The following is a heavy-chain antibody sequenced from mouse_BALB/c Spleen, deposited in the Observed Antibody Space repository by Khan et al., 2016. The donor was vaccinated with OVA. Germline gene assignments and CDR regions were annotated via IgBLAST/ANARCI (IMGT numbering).Heavy chain of an antibody. J-gene: IGHJ4*01. D-gene: IGHD2-14*01. V-gene: IGHV1S56*01. Sequence: QVQLQQSGPELVKPGALVKISCKASGYTFTAYDINWVQQRPGQGLEWIGRIYPGDGSTKYNEKFKGKATLTADASSNTAYLQFSSPTAETSAVYFCAREGVRGVAMDYWGQGTSVSVSS. CDR1: GYTFTAYD. CDR2: IYPGDGST. CDR3: AREGVRGVAMDY.